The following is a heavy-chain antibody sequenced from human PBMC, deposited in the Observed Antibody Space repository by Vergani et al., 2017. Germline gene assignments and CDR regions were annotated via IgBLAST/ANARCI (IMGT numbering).Heavy chain of an antibody. J-gene: IGHJ5*02. Sequence: EVQLLESGGGLVQPGGSLRLSCAAPGFPFSSYAISWVRQAPGKGLEWVSAISGSGGSTSYADSVKGRFTISGENSKNTLYLQMNSLRAEETAVYYCATEARPDYSSSWYLGWFDPWGQGTLVTVSS. D-gene: IGHD6-13*01. CDR3: ATEARPDYSSSWYLGWFDP. CDR2: ISGSGGST. V-gene: IGHV3-23*01. CDR1: GFPFSSYA.